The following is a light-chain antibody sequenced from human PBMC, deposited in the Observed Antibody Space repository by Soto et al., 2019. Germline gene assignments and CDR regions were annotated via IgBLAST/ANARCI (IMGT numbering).Light chain of an antibody. V-gene: IGLV1-47*02. CDR1: SSNIGSNY. CDR2: SNN. CDR3: AAWDDSVSSYV. J-gene: IGLJ1*01. Sequence: QSVLTQPPSASGTPGQSVTISCSGSSSNIGSNYGYWYQQLPGTAPKLLIYSNNQRPSGVPDRFSGSKSGTSASLAISGLRSDDEADYYCAAWDDSVSSYVFGTGTKVTLL.